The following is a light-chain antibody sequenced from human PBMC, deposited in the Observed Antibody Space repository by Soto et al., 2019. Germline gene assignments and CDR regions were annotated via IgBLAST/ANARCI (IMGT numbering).Light chain of an antibody. V-gene: IGKV3-20*01. CDR3: QQYGSSPT. CDR2: GPS. Sequence: DIVLTQSPGTLSLSPGERATLSCRASQSIGGSDFDWYQEKRGQAPRLLIYGPSNRATGIPDRFSGSGSGTEITLTISRLEPEVFAVYFCQQYGSSPTFGGGTKVEIK. J-gene: IGKJ4*01. CDR1: QSIGGSD.